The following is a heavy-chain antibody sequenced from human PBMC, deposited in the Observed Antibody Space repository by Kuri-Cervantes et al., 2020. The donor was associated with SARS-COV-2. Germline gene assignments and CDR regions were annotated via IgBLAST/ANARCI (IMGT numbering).Heavy chain of an antibody. CDR2: IYHSGST. V-gene: IGHV4-38-2*01. CDR3: ARVGGYYYYGMDV. CDR1: GYSISSGYY. D-gene: IGHD1-26*01. J-gene: IGHJ6*02. Sequence: SETLSLTCAVSGYSISSGYYWGWIRQPPGKGLEWIGSIYHSGSTYYNPSLKSRITMSVDTSKNQFSLKLTSVTAADTAVYYCARVGGYYYYGMDVWGPGTTVTVSS.